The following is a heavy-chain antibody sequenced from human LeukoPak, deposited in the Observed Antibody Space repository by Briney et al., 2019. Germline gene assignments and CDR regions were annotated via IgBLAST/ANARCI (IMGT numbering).Heavy chain of an antibody. CDR2: IYTSGST. Sequence: SETLSLTCTVSGDSISSSFYYWGWIRQPPGKGLEWIGRIYTSGSTNYSPSLKSRVTMSVDTSKNQFSLKLSSVTAADTAVYYCARDKEKYSSSGYFDYWGQGTLVTVSS. J-gene: IGHJ4*02. CDR3: ARDKEKYSSSGYFDY. V-gene: IGHV4-39*07. D-gene: IGHD6-6*01. CDR1: GDSISSSFYY.